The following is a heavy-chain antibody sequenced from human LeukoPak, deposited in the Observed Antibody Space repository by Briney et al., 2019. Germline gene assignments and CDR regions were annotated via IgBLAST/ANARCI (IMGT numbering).Heavy chain of an antibody. CDR1: GGTFSSYA. V-gene: IGHV1-69*04. CDR3: AREIVVIYGMDV. Sequence: KVSCKASGGTFSSYAISWVRQAPGQGLEWMGRIIPILGIANYAQEFQGRVTITADKSTSTAYMELSSLRSEDTAVYYCAREIVVIYGMDVWGQGTTVTVSS. CDR2: IIPILGIA. D-gene: IGHD2-2*01. J-gene: IGHJ6*02.